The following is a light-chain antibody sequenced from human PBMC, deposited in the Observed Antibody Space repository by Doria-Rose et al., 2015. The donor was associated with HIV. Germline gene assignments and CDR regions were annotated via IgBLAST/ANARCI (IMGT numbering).Light chain of an antibody. V-gene: IGLV1-40*01. CDR3: QSYDSSLSGVV. Sequence: QPPSVPGAPGQRVTISCTGSSSNIGAGYDVHWYQQLPGTAPKLLIYANSDRPSGVPDRFSGSKSGTSASLAITGLQAEDEADYYCQSYDSSLSGVVFGGGTKLTVL. CDR1: SSNIGAGYD. J-gene: IGLJ2*01. CDR2: ANS.